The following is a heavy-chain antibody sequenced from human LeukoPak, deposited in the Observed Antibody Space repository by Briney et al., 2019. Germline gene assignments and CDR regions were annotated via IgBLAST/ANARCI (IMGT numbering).Heavy chain of an antibody. CDR2: INHSGSA. Sequence: SETLSLTCTVSGGSISSYYWSWIRQPAGKGLEWIGEINHSGSANYNPSLKRRVTISVDTSKNQFSLKLSSVTAADTAVYYCARDGVGGGSYRMYNWFDPWGQGTLVTASS. J-gene: IGHJ5*02. D-gene: IGHD1-26*01. CDR1: GGSISSYY. CDR3: ARDGVGGGSYRMYNWFDP. V-gene: IGHV4-59*01.